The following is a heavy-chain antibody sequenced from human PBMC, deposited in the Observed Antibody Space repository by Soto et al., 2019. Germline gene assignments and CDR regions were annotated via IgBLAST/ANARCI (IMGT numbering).Heavy chain of an antibody. CDR3: ARLLLRPGKFDY. D-gene: IGHD2-21*01. CDR1: GFSFSDYY. J-gene: IGHJ4*02. V-gene: IGHV3-11*01. CDR2: ISSSGDPT. Sequence: QVQLVESGGGLVKPGGSLRLSCAASGFSFSDYYMTWIRQAPGKGLEWISDISSSGDPTYYADSVRGRLTISRDNAKNSLYLQLNSLRGEDTAVYYCARLLLRPGKFDYWGQGTLVTVSS.